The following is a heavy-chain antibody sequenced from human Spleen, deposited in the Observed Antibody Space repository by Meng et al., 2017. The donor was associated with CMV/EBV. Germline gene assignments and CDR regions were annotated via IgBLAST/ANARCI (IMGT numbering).Heavy chain of an antibody. Sequence: ASGFACDNYAMSWVRQAPGKGLEWVSAISGSGRSIYYADSVKGRFTISRDNSKNTLYLQMNSLRAGDTAVYYCAKDDYNSSPRRFDSWGQGTLVTVSS. CDR2: ISGSGRSI. V-gene: IGHV3-23*01. CDR3: AKDDYNSSPRRFDS. J-gene: IGHJ5*01. D-gene: IGHD4/OR15-4a*01. CDR1: GFACDNYA.